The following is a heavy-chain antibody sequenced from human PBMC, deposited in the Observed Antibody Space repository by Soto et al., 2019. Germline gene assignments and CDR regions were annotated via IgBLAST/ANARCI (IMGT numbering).Heavy chain of an antibody. J-gene: IGHJ4*02. V-gene: IGHV4-4*07. CDR1: GGSISSYD. CDR3: ARDLMVRGVIYFDY. D-gene: IGHD3-10*01. CDR2: IYTSGST. Sequence: PSETLSLTCTVSGGSISSYDWTWIRQPPGKGLERIGRIYTSGSTNYNPSLKSRVTMSVDTSKNQFSLKLSSVTAADTAVYYCARDLMVRGVIYFDYWGQGTLVTVSS.